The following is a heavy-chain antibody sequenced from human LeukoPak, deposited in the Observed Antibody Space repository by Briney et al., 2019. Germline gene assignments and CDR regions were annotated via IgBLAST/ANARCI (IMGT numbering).Heavy chain of an antibody. Sequence: GGSLRLSCAASGFTFSHYWMSWVRQAPGKGLEWVANIKPDGSDKYYVDSVKGRSTISRDNAKNTLYLEMDSLRAEDTAVYYCAREDMWAFDMWGQGTMVTVPS. J-gene: IGHJ3*02. CDR2: IKPDGSDK. V-gene: IGHV3-7*01. D-gene: IGHD2-15*01. CDR3: AREDMWAFDM. CDR1: GFTFSHYW.